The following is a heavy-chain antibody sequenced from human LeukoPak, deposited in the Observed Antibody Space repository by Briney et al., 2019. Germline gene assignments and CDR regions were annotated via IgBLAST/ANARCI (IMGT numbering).Heavy chain of an antibody. CDR3: AKGINSFFFDY. CDR1: GFIFSSYW. D-gene: IGHD2/OR15-2a*01. CDR2: INSDGSST. V-gene: IGHV3-74*01. Sequence: PGGSLRLSCAASGFIFSSYWMHWVRQAPGKGLVWVSRINSDGSSTSYADSVKGRFTISRDNSKNTLYLQMNSLRAEDTAVYYCAKGINSFFFDYWGRGTLVTVSS. J-gene: IGHJ4*02.